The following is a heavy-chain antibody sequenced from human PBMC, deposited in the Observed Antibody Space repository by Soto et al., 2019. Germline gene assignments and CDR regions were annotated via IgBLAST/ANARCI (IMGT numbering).Heavy chain of an antibody. Sequence: LRLSCAASGFIFNTHWMSWVRQAPEKGLEWVAHTKPDGSEKYYVDSAKGRFTISRDNTRNSLYLQMSSLRADDTALYYCVAWGTSTSNPWGQGTLVTVSS. CDR2: TKPDGSEK. D-gene: IGHD3-16*01. CDR1: GFIFNTHW. V-gene: IGHV3-7*01. J-gene: IGHJ5*02. CDR3: VAWGTSTSNP.